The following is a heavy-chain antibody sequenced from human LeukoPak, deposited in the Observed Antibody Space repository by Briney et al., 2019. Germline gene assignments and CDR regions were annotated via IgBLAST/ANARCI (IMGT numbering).Heavy chain of an antibody. V-gene: IGHV4-4*07. D-gene: IGHD1-26*01. CDR3: ARVSGATGLYYFDY. J-gene: IGHJ4*02. CDR1: GGSISSCY. CDR2: IYTSGST. Sequence: SETLSLTCTVSGGSISSCYWSWIRQPPGKGLEWIGRIYTSGSTNYNPSLKSRVTMSVDTSKNQFSLKLSSVTAADTAVYYCARVSGATGLYYFDYWGQGTLVTVSS.